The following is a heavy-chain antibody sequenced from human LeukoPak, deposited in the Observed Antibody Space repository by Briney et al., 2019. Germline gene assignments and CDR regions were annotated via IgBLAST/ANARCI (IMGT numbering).Heavy chain of an antibody. D-gene: IGHD4/OR15-4a*01. CDR3: VRGLTTYSYFFDS. CDR1: VASISSYY. J-gene: IGHJ4*02. Sequence: SETLSLTCSVSVASISSYYWTWVRQPPGKGLEWIGYVYYDGSTYYHPSLQSRLAISVDTSKDQFSLNLTSVTAADTAVYYCVRGLTTYSYFFDSWGQGALVTVSS. CDR2: VYYDGST. V-gene: IGHV4-59*06.